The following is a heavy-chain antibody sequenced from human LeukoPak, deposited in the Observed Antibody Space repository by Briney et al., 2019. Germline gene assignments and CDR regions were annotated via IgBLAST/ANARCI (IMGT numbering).Heavy chain of an antibody. Sequence: GASVKVSCKASGYTFTSYDINWVRQATGQGLEWMGWMNPNSGNTGYAQKLQGRVTMTRNTSISTAYMELSSLRSEDTAVYYCARVRYSSGWWLIDYWGQGTLVTVSS. CDR1: GYTFTSYD. J-gene: IGHJ4*02. D-gene: IGHD6-19*01. CDR3: ARVRYSSGWWLIDY. V-gene: IGHV1-8*01. CDR2: MNPNSGNT.